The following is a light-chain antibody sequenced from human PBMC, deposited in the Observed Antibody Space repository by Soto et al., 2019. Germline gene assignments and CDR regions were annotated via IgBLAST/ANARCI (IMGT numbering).Light chain of an antibody. Sequence: DIQMTQSPSSLSPSVGDRVTITCRASQSVSTYLNWYQHKPGKAPKLLIFAASSLRSGVPSRFSGRGSGTDFTLAISSLQPEDFATYYCQQSYSSPRTFGQGTTLEIK. V-gene: IGKV1-39*01. J-gene: IGKJ2*02. CDR2: AAS. CDR1: QSVSTY. CDR3: QQSYSSPRT.